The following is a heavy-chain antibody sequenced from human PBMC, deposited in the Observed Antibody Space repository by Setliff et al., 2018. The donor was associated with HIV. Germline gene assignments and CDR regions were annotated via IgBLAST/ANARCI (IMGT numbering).Heavy chain of an antibody. CDR2: IIPIFGTA. J-gene: IGHJ6*03. CDR1: GGTFSSYA. Sequence: SVKVSCKASGGTFSSYAISWVRQAPGQGLEWMGGIIPIFGTANYAQKFQGRVTITADESTSTAYMELSSLRSEDTAVYYCASLGGYYPYYYYMDVWGKGTTVTAP. CDR3: ASLGGYYPYYYYMDV. D-gene: IGHD3-3*01. V-gene: IGHV1-69*13.